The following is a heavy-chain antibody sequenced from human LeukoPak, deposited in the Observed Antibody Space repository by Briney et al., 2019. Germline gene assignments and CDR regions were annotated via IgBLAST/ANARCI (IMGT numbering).Heavy chain of an antibody. J-gene: IGHJ4*02. D-gene: IGHD6-19*01. V-gene: IGHV3-30*04. CDR2: TLYDGSST. Sequence: GGSLRLSCAASGFTFNIYPMHWVCQAPGEGPEWVAVTLYDGSSTDYADSVKGRFTMSRGNAKNTLYLQMNSLRPEDTGIYYCARGNVAVARNLIDFWGQGTLVTVSS. CDR3: ARGNVAVARNLIDF. CDR1: GFTFNIYP.